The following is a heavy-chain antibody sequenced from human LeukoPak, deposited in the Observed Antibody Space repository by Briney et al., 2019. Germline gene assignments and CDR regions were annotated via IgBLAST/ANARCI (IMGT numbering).Heavy chain of an antibody. D-gene: IGHD2-21*02. J-gene: IGHJ4*02. Sequence: GRSLRLSCAASGFTFSSYAMHWVRQAPGKGLEWVAVISYDGSNKYYADSVKGRFTISRDNSKNTLYLQMNSLRAEDTAVYYCARDLVGVVTAWIDYWGQGTLVTVSS. CDR2: ISYDGSNK. CDR3: ARDLVGVVTAWIDY. CDR1: GFTFSSYA. V-gene: IGHV3-30-3*01.